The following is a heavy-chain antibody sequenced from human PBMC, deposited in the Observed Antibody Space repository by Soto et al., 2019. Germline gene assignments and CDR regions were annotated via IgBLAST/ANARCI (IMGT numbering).Heavy chain of an antibody. Sequence: QVQLVQSGAEVKKPGASVKVSCKASGYTVSTYYMHWVRQAPGQGYEWMGIINPSGGSTTYAQKFQGRVTMTRDTSTTTGYMELSSLKSEDTAVYYCASYDYNGYYFDYCGQGTLVTVSS. J-gene: IGHJ4*02. CDR1: GYTVSTYY. V-gene: IGHV1-46*01. CDR2: INPSGGST. D-gene: IGHD4-4*01. CDR3: ASYDYNGYYFDY.